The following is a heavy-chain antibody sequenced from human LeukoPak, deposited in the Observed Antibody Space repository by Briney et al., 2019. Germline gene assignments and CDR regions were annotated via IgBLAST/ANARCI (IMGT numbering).Heavy chain of an antibody. D-gene: IGHD3-16*01. V-gene: IGHV4-38-2*02. J-gene: IGHJ4*02. CDR3: ASWGGLRTTNDY. CDR2: IYHSGST. Sequence: TSETLSLTCTVSGYSISSGYYWGWIRQPPGKGLEWIGSIYHSGSTYYNPSLKSRVTISVDTSKNQFSLKLSSVTAADTAVYYCASWGGLRTTNDYWGQGTLVTVSS. CDR1: GYSISSGYY.